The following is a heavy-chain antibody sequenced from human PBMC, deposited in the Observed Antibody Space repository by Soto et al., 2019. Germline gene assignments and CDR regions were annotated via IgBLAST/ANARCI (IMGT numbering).Heavy chain of an antibody. CDR3: ARARATIAAAAIFDC. V-gene: IGHV3-21*01. CDR2: ISCSSSYI. J-gene: IGHJ4*02. D-gene: IGHD6-13*01. Sequence: GGSLRLSCAASGFTFSSYSMNWVRQAPGKGLEWVSSISCSSSYIYYADSVKGRFTISRDNAKNSLYLQMNSLRAEDTALYYCARARATIAAAAIFDCWGQGTLVTVSS. CDR1: GFTFSSYS.